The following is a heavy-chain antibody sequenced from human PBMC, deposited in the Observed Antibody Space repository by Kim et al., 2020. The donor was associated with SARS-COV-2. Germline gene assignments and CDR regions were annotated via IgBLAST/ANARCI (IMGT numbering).Heavy chain of an antibody. J-gene: IGHJ5*02. CDR3: ARSPYGSGSYYTNWFDP. V-gene: IGHV4-61*02. D-gene: IGHD3-10*01. CDR2: IYTSGST. CDR1: GGSISSGSYY. Sequence: SETLSLTCTVSGGSISSGSYYWSWIRQPAGKGLEWIGRIYTSGSTNYNPSLKSRVTISVDTSKNQFSLKLSSVTAADTAVYYCARSPYGSGSYYTNWFDPWGQGTLVTVSS.